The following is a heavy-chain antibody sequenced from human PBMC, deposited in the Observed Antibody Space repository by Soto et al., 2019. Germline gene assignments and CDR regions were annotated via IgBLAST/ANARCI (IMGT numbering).Heavy chain of an antibody. CDR2: IYHSGST. Sequence: KASETLSLTCAVSGYSISSGYYCGWIRQPPGKGLEWIGSIYHSGSTYYNPSLKSRVTISVDTSKNQFSLKLSSVTAADTAVYYCARGYYDFWSGYYMDWFDPWGQGTLVTVSS. D-gene: IGHD3-3*01. J-gene: IGHJ5*02. V-gene: IGHV4-38-2*01. CDR1: GYSISSGYY. CDR3: ARGYYDFWSGYYMDWFDP.